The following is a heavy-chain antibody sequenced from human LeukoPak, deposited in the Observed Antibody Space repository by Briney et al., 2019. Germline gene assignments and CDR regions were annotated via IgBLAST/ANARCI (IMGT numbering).Heavy chain of an antibody. CDR3: ARIMRVDYGTYYFDY. J-gene: IGHJ4*02. CDR1: GCTFSDHY. CDR2: ARNTGNGYTT. Sequence: GGSLRLSCAASGCTFSDHYVDWVRQAPGKGLEWVGRARNTGNGYTTQYAASVKGRFTFSRDDSENTVYLQMNSLKTEDTAVYFCARIMRVDYGTYYFDYWGQGTLVTVSS. V-gene: IGHV3-72*01. D-gene: IGHD4/OR15-4a*01.